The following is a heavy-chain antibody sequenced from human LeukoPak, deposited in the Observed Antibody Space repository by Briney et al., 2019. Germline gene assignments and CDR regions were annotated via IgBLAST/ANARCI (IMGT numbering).Heavy chain of an antibody. Sequence: ASVKVSCKASGYTFTGYYMHWVRQAPGQGLEWMAWINPNSGGTNYAQKFQGRVTMTRDTSISTAYMELSRLRSDDTAVYYCARGITMVRGVIIGYWGQGTLVTVSS. J-gene: IGHJ4*02. CDR3: ARGITMVRGVIIGY. CDR2: INPNSGGT. V-gene: IGHV1-2*02. D-gene: IGHD3-10*01. CDR1: GYTFTGYY.